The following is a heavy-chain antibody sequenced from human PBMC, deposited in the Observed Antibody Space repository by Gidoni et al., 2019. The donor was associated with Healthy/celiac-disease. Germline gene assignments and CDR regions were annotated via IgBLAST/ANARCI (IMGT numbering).Heavy chain of an antibody. CDR2: IYSGGST. J-gene: IGHJ4*02. D-gene: IGHD2-21*02. V-gene: IGHV3-53*01. CDR1: GFTVSSNY. CDR3: ARVKLLDLYYFDY. Sequence: EVQLVESGGGLIQPGGSLRLSCAASGFTVSSNYMSWVRQAPGKGLEWVSVIYSGGSTYYADSVKGRFTISRDNSKNTLYLQMNSLRAEDTAVYYCARVKLLDLYYFDYWGQGTLVTVSS.